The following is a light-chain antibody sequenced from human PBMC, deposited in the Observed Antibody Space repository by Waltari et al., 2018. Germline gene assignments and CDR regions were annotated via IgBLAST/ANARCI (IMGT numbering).Light chain of an antibody. CDR1: QSISYW. V-gene: IGKV1-5*03. J-gene: IGKJ4*01. Sequence: DIQMTQSPSTLSASIGDRLTITCRASQSISYWLALYQHRPGTAPKLLIHRASLLASGVPSRFSGSGSGTEFTLTITSLQPEDFATYYCQQYTASLTFGGGTKVDLK. CDR3: QQYTASLT. CDR2: RAS.